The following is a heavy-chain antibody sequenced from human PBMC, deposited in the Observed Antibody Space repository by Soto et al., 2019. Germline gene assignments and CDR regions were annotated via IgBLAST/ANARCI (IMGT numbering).Heavy chain of an antibody. CDR3: TTSGDYVWGSYRYTGFDAFDI. Sequence: EVQLVESGGGLVKPGGSLRLSCAASGFTFSNAWMNWVRQAPGKGLEWVGRIKSKTDGGTTDYAAPVKGRFTISRDDSKNTLYLQMNSLKTEDTAVYYCTTSGDYVWGSYRYTGFDAFDIWGQGTMVTVSS. CDR2: IKSKTDGGTT. CDR1: GFTFSNAW. V-gene: IGHV3-15*07. D-gene: IGHD3-16*02. J-gene: IGHJ3*02.